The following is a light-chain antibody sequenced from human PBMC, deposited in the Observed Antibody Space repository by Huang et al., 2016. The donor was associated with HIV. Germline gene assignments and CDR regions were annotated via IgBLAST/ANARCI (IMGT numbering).Light chain of an antibody. V-gene: IGKV3-15*01. J-gene: IGKJ4*01. CDR2: GAS. CDR3: QQYDTWPPLT. CDR1: QGVGGK. Sequence: ILLTQFPATLSVSPGQRVTLSCRASQGVGGKLAWYQQRPGQAPRLLSYGASTRVPTIPDRFSGSGSGTEFTLTISSLQSEDFAVYYCQQYDTWPPLTFGGGTKV.